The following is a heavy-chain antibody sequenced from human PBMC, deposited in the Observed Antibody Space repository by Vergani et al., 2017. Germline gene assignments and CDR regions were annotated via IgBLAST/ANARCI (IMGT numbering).Heavy chain of an antibody. CDR3: ARGTALGAFDI. D-gene: IGHD2-21*02. J-gene: IGHJ3*02. Sequence: QVQLVQSGAEVKKPGASVKVSCKASGYTFTSYTIHWVRQAPGQRLEWIGWINAGNGNTKYSQNFQGGVTITRDTSASTAYMELSSLRSEDTAVFFCARGTALGAFDIWGQGTMVTVSS. CDR2: INAGNGNT. V-gene: IGHV1-3*01. CDR1: GYTFTSYT.